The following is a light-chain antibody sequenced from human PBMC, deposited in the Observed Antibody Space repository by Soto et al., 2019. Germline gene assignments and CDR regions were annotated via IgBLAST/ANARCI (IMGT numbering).Light chain of an antibody. Sequence: IQLTQSPSSLSASVGDRVTITCRASQDIAIYLAWYQQKPGEAPKLLIYAASTLYGGVPSRFSGSGSGTDFALTITSLQAEDFATYYCLQHSDYPFTFGQGTKVDIK. CDR3: LQHSDYPFT. CDR1: QDIAIY. CDR2: AAS. J-gene: IGKJ2*01. V-gene: IGKV1-9*01.